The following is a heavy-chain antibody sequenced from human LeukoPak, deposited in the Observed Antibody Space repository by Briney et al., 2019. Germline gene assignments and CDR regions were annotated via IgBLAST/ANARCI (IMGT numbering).Heavy chain of an antibody. Sequence: GGSLRLSCAASGFTFSSYEMNWVRQAPGKGLEWVSYISSSGSTIYYADSVKGRFTISRDNAKNSLYLQMNSLRAEDTAVYYCAREGHYYDSSGYYSGYFDYWGQGTLVTVSS. CDR1: GFTFSSYE. CDR3: AREGHYYDSSGYYSGYFDY. CDR2: ISSSGSTI. V-gene: IGHV3-48*03. J-gene: IGHJ4*02. D-gene: IGHD3-22*01.